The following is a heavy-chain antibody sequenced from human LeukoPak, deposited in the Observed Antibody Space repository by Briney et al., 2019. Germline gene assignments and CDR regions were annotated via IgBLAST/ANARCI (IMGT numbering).Heavy chain of an antibody. D-gene: IGHD3-10*01. Sequence: ASVKVSCKASGYTFTSYDINWVRQATGQGLEWMGWMNPNSGNTGYAQKFQGRVTMTRNTSISTAYMELSSLRPEDTAVYYCARISGMVRGEDFDYWGQGTLVTVSS. V-gene: IGHV1-8*01. J-gene: IGHJ4*02. CDR2: MNPNSGNT. CDR3: ARISGMVRGEDFDY. CDR1: GYTFTSYD.